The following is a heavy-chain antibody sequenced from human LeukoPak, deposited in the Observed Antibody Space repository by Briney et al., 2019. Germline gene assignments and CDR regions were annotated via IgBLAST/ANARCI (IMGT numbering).Heavy chain of an antibody. V-gene: IGHV1-2*06. CDR3: AREDCSGGSCYSFFY. CDR2: INPNSGGT. CDR1: GYTFTGYY. Sequence: ASVKVSCKASGYTFTGYYMHWVRQAPRQGLEWMGQINPNSGGTNYAQKFQGRVTMTRDTSISTAYMELSRLRSDDTAVYYCAREDCSGGSCYSFFYWGQGTLVTVSS. D-gene: IGHD2-15*01. J-gene: IGHJ4*02.